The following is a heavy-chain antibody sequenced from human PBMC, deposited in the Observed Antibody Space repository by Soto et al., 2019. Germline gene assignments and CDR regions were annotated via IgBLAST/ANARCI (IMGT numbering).Heavy chain of an antibody. CDR3: TRQTLPIFDAKYRFAP. CDR2: IYPGDSDT. D-gene: IGHD2-2*01. V-gene: IGHV5-51*01. J-gene: IGHJ5*02. CDR1: GYSVTSYW. Sequence: GEALKISCKGSGYSVTSYWIGWVRQMPGKGLEWMGIIYPGDSDTRYSPSFQGQVTISADKSISTAYLQWSSLKASDTAMYYCTRQTLPIFDAKYRFAPRGQRSLVPGSS.